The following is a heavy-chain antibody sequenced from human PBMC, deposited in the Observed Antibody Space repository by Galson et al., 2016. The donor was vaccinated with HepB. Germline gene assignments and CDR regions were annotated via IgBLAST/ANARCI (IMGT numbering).Heavy chain of an antibody. J-gene: IGHJ5*02. CDR2: IYYSGAT. Sequence: TLSLTCTVFGGSMTSGGFYWSWIRQLPGKGLEWIWHIYYSGATYYNPSLKSRVTISVDTSKNQFSLNLISVTAADTAVYFCAREGPYWSGNYWFDPWGQGTLVTVSS. CDR1: GGSMTSGGFY. V-gene: IGHV4-31*03. CDR3: AREGPYWSGNYWFDP. D-gene: IGHD3-3*01.